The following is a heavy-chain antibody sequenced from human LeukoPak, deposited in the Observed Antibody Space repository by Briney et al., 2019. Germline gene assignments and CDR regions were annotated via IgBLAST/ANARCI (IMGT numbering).Heavy chain of an antibody. CDR2: IYYSGST. Sequence: SETLSLTCTVSGGSISSGSYYWSWIRQHPGKGLEWIGYIYYSGSTYYNPSLKSRVIISVDTSKDQFSLKLSSVTDTAVYYCARARRDGYNYFDYWGQGALVTVSS. CDR1: GGSISSGSYY. D-gene: IGHD5-24*01. CDR3: ARARRDGYNYFDY. J-gene: IGHJ4*02. V-gene: IGHV4-31*03.